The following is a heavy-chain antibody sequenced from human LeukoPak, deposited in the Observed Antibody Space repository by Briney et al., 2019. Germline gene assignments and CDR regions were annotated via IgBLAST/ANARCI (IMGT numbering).Heavy chain of an antibody. V-gene: IGHV4-31*03. CDR1: GGSISSGGYY. J-gene: IGHJ4*02. CDR3: ARSPWQWLVGLQYYFDY. CDR2: IYYSGST. Sequence: SETLSLTCTVSGGSISSGGYYWSWIRQHPGKGLEWIGYIYYSGSTYYNPSLKSRVTISVDTSKNQFSLKLSSVTAADTAVYYCARSPWQWLVGLQYYFDYWGQGTLVTVSS. D-gene: IGHD6-19*01.